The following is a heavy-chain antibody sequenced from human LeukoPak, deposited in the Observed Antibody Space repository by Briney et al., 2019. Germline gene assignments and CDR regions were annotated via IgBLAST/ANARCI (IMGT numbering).Heavy chain of an antibody. J-gene: IGHJ4*02. D-gene: IGHD5-12*01. V-gene: IGHV1-69*06. CDR1: GGTFSSYA. CDR3: ARAPTIVATTQRRSYYFDY. CDR2: IIPIFGTA. Sequence: GASVKVSCKASGGTFSSYAISWVRQAPGQGLEWMGGIIPIFGTANYAQKFQGRVTITADKSTSTAYMELSSLRSEDTAVYYCARAPTIVATTQRRSYYFDYWGQGTLVTVSS.